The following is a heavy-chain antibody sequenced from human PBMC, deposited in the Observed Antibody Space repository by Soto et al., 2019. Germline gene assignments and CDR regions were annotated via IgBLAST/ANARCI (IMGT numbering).Heavy chain of an antibody. CDR3: ARNAEMSTILTTNYYGMDV. V-gene: IGHV3-23*01. D-gene: IGHD4-17*01. J-gene: IGHJ6*02. CDR2: ISGSGAST. Sequence: VGSLRLSCAASAFTFSSYAMSWVRQAPGKGLEWVSGISGSGASTYHADSVKGRFAISRDNSKNTLDLKKNSLRDEHTAVYYCARNAEMSTILTTNYYGMDVWGQGTTVTVSS. CDR1: AFTFSSYA.